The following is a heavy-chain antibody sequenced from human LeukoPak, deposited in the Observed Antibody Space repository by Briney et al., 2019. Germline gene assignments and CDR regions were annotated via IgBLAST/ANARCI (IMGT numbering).Heavy chain of an antibody. D-gene: IGHD2-2*01. V-gene: IGHV4-34*01. J-gene: IGHJ6*03. CDR1: GVSFSGDY. Sequence: PSETLSLTCAVYGVSFSGDYWSWVRQPPGKGGGWSGEINHSGSTNYNPSLKSLVPISVDTSKKQFSLKLSSVTATDTAVYYCAAACSSSNCYWYYYPDVCGKGTPVTVSS. CDR2: INHSGST. CDR3: AAACSSSNCYWYYYPDV.